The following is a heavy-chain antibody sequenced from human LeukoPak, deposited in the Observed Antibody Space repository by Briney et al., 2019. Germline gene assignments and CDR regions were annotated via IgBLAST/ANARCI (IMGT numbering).Heavy chain of an antibody. J-gene: IGHJ2*01. V-gene: IGHV4-30-4*07. CDR3: ARGYDFWSGYWYFDL. Sequence: SETLSLTCAVSGGSISSGGYSWSWIRQPPGKGLEWIGYIYYSGSTYYNPSLKSQVTISVDTSKNQFSLKLSSVTAADTAVYYCARGYDFWSGYWYFDLWGRGTLVTVSS. CDR1: GGSISSGGYS. CDR2: IYYSGST. D-gene: IGHD3-3*01.